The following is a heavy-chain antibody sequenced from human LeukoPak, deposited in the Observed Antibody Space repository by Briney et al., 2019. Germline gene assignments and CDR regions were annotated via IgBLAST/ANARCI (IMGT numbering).Heavy chain of an antibody. CDR3: ARGGYSSYMDV. CDR1: GYTFTSYY. D-gene: IGHD5-18*01. CDR2: INPSGGST. V-gene: IGHV1-46*01. Sequence: GASVKVSCKASGYTFTSYYLHWVRQAPGQGPEWMGMINPSGGSTTYAQKFQGRVTMTRDTSPSTVYMELRSLRSEDTAVYYCARGGYSSYMDVWGKGPTVTVSS. J-gene: IGHJ6*03.